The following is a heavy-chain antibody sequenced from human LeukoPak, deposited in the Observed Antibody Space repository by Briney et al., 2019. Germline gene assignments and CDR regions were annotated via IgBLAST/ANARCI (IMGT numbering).Heavy chain of an antibody. D-gene: IGHD5-12*01. V-gene: IGHV4-31*03. CDR3: ARDHIVVTIRAFDI. J-gene: IGHJ3*02. CDR2: IYYSGST. Sequence: PSQTLSLTCTVSGGSISSGGYYWSWIRQHPGKGLEWIGYIYYSGSTYYNPSLKSRVTISVDTSKNQFSLKLSSVTAADTAVYYCARDHIVVTIRAFDIWGQGTMVTVSS. CDR1: GGSISSGGYY.